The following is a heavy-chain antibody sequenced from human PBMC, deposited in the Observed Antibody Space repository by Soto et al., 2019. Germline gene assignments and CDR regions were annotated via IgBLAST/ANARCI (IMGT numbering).Heavy chain of an antibody. CDR3: ARVMRIVAAGKLYYGMDV. J-gene: IGHJ6*02. Sequence: QVRLLQSGAEVKKPGASVKVSCKASGYTFTGYYMHWVRQAPGQGLEWMGWINPNSGGTNYAQKFQGRVTMIRDTSISTAYMELSRVRSDDTAVYYCARVMRIVAAGKLYYGMDVWGQGTTVTVSS. CDR2: INPNSGGT. D-gene: IGHD6-13*01. CDR1: GYTFTGYY. V-gene: IGHV1-2*02.